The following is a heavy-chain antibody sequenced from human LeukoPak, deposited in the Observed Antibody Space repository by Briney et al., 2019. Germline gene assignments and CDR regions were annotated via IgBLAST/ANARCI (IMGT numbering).Heavy chain of an antibody. D-gene: IGHD6-19*01. Sequence: PSETLSLTCTVSGGSISSSSYYWGWIRQPPGKGLEWIGEINHSGSTNYNPSLKSRVTISVDTSKNQFSLKLSSVTAADTAVYYCVAVAGTVYYYYGMDVWGQGTTVTVSS. CDR3: VAVAGTVYYYYGMDV. V-gene: IGHV4-39*07. CDR2: INHSGST. CDR1: GGSISSSSYY. J-gene: IGHJ6*02.